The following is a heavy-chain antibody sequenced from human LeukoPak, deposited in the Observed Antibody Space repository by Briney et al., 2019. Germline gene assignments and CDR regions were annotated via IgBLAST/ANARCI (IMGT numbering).Heavy chain of an antibody. CDR2: IYYSGST. Sequence: SETLSLTCTVSGGSVSSGSYYWSWIRQPPGKGLEWIGYIYYSGSTNYNPSLKSRVTISVDTSKNQFSLKLSSVTAADTAVYYCARCSSGYYYIAQHAFDIWGQGTMVTVSS. V-gene: IGHV4-61*01. D-gene: IGHD3-22*01. J-gene: IGHJ3*02. CDR1: GGSVSSGSYY. CDR3: ARCSSGYYYIAQHAFDI.